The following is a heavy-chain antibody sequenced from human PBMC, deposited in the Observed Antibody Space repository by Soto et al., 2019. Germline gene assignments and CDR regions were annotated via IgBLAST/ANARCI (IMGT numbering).Heavy chain of an antibody. J-gene: IGHJ4*02. CDR3: ARDRGSGWYGRGYFDY. V-gene: IGHV3-33*01. CDR2: IWYDGSNK. CDR1: GFTFSSYG. Sequence: QVQLVESGGGVVQPGRSLRLSCAASGFTFSSYGMHWVRQAPGKGREWVAVIWYDGSNKYYADSVKGRFTISRDNSKNTLYLQMNSLRAEDTAVYYCARDRGSGWYGRGYFDYWGQGTLVTVSS. D-gene: IGHD6-19*01.